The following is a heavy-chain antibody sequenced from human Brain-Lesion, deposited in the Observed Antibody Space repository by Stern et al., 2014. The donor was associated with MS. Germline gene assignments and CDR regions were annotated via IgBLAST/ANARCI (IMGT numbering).Heavy chain of an antibody. CDR3: ATYYYDSTGYNDF. CDR2: INPKSGGT. Sequence: QMQLVQSGAEVKKPGASVKVSCKASGYTFTGYYMHWVRQAPGQGLEWMGWINPKSGGTNYAQKFQGWVPMTRDTSINTAYMELSRLRSDDTAVYYCATYYYDSTGYNDFWGQGTLVTVSS. D-gene: IGHD3-22*01. CDR1: GYTFTGYY. J-gene: IGHJ4*02. V-gene: IGHV1-2*04.